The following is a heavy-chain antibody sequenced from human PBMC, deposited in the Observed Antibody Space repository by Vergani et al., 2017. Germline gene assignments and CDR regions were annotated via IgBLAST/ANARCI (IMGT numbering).Heavy chain of an antibody. CDR1: GCTFSSYA. CDR2: IIPNFGTA. V-gene: IGHV1-69*06. CDR3: ARVQVRGVYYYGMDV. Sequence: QVQLVQSGAEVKKPGSSVKVSCKASGCTFSSYAISWVRQAPGQGLEWMGGIIPNFGTANYAQKFQGRVTITADKSTSTAYMDLSSLRAGDAAVYYCARVQVRGVYYYGMDVWGQGTTVTVSS. J-gene: IGHJ6*02. D-gene: IGHD3-10*01.